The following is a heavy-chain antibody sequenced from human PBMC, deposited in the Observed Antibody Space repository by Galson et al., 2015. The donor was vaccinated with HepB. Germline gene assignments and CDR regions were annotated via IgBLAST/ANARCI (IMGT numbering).Heavy chain of an antibody. CDR1: GGSISSSNW. D-gene: IGHD6-13*01. J-gene: IGHJ5*02. CDR3: VRDKGAADDTGRSNWFDP. Sequence: PQTLSLTCTVSGGSISSSNWGSWVRQPPGKGLEWVGKVFHIGSTNYNPSLKSQIIISADKSKNQSSLKMNSVTAADTAVYYCVRDKGAADDTGRSNWFDPWGQGTLITVSA. V-gene: IGHV4-4*03. CDR2: VFHIGST.